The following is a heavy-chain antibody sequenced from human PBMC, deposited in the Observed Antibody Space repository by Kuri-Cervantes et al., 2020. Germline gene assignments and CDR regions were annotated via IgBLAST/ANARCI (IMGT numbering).Heavy chain of an antibody. V-gene: IGHV1-46*01. CDR3: AREGIAVAGHGGYDY. Sequence: ASVKVSCKASGYTFTGYYMHWVRQAPGQGLEWMGIINPSGGSTSYAQKFQGRVTMTRDTSTSTVYMELSSLRSEATAVYYCAREGIAVAGHGGYDYWGQGTLVTVSS. CDR2: INPSGGST. J-gene: IGHJ4*02. CDR1: GYTFTGYY. D-gene: IGHD6-19*01.